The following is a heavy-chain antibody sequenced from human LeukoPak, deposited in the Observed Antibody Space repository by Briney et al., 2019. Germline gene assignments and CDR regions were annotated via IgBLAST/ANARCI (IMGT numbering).Heavy chain of an antibody. CDR2: VFSSGST. D-gene: IGHD3-16*01. J-gene: IGHJ4*01. Sequence: SETLSLTCNFSAVSISRHFWSWIRQTPEKGLEWLGYVFSSGSTNYNPSLKSRLTISLDASKHQFSLTLNSVTAADTAVYYCAREYDHWGLGTLVTVSS. CDR3: AREYDH. CDR1: AVSISRHF. V-gene: IGHV4-59*11.